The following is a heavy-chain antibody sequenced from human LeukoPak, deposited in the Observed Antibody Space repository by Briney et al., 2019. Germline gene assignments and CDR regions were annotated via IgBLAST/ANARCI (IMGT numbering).Heavy chain of an antibody. Sequence: GGSLRLSCAASGFTFSSYAMGWVRQAPGKWLEWVSDISNSGDDTWYADAVKGRFTISRDNSKNTLYLQMNSLRVEDTAVYYCAKDTLTTSGYFDPWGQGTLVTVSS. V-gene: IGHV3-23*01. CDR3: AKDTLTTSGYFDP. J-gene: IGHJ5*02. CDR1: GFTFSSYA. D-gene: IGHD5-12*01. CDR2: ISNSGDDT.